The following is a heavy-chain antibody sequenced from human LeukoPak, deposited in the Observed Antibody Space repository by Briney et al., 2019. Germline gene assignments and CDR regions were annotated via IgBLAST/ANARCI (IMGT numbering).Heavy chain of an antibody. D-gene: IGHD5-12*01. CDR3: ARLPARRIVTTPTYFDF. V-gene: IGHV4-61*02. Sequence: SETLSLTCTVSGGSISSGSYYWSWIRQPAGKGLEWIGRIYTSGSTNYNPSLKSRVTISVDTSKNQFSLTLTSLTAADTAVYYCARLPARRIVTTPTYFDFWGQGTLVTVSS. CDR2: IYTSGST. J-gene: IGHJ4*02. CDR1: GGSISSGSYY.